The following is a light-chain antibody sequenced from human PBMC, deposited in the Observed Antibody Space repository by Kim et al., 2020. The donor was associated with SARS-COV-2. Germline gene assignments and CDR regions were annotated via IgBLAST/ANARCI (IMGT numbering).Light chain of an antibody. Sequence: IQLTQSPSSLSASVGDRVTITCRASQGISSYLAWYQHKPGKAPKLLIYTASTLQSGVPSRFSGSGSGTDFTLTISSLQPEDFATYCCQQHNSYPITFGQGTRLEIK. V-gene: IGKV1-9*01. CDR1: QGISSY. J-gene: IGKJ5*01. CDR2: TAS. CDR3: QQHNSYPIT.